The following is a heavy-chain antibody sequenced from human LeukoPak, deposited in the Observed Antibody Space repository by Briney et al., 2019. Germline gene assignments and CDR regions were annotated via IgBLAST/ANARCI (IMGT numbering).Heavy chain of an antibody. CDR2: TYYRSKWYN. Sequence: HSQTLSLTCAISGDSVSSNSAAWNWIRQSPSRGLEWLGRTYYRSKWYNDYAVSVKSRITINPDTSKNQFSLQLNSVTPEDTAVYYCARATGGTTFVDYYYYYMDVWGKGTTVTVSS. V-gene: IGHV6-1*01. CDR1: GDSVSSNSAA. D-gene: IGHD1-7*01. CDR3: ARATGGTTFVDYYYYYMDV. J-gene: IGHJ6*03.